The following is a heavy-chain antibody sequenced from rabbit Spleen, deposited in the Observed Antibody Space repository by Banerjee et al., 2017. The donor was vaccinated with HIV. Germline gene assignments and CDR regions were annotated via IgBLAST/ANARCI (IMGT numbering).Heavy chain of an antibody. J-gene: IGHJ3*01. V-gene: IGHV1S40*01. D-gene: IGHD6-1*01. CDR2: IDAGSSGYT. Sequence: QSLEESGGDLVKPGASLALTCTASGFSFSSGYYMCWVRQAPGKGLEWIACIDAGSSGYTYFASWAKGRFTISKTSSTTVTLQMTSLTAADTATYFCARGYEDYATSRLDLWGQGTLVTVS. CDR3: ARGYEDYATSRLDL. CDR1: GFSFSSGYY.